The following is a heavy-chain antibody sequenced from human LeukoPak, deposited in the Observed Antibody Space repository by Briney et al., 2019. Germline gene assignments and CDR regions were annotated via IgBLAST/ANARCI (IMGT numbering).Heavy chain of an antibody. CDR1: GFTFSSYA. V-gene: IGHV3-21*01. Sequence: PGGSLRLSCAASGFTFSSYAMSWVRQAPGKGLEWVSSISGSSSYIYYADSMKGRFTISRHNAKNSLYLQMNSLRAEDTAVYYCARVPAGVIGMKDAFDIWGQGTMVTVSS. CDR3: ARVPAGVIGMKDAFDI. CDR2: ISGSSSYI. D-gene: IGHD3-16*02. J-gene: IGHJ3*02.